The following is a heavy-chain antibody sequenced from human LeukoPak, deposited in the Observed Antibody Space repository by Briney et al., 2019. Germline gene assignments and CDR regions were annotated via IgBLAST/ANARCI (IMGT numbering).Heavy chain of an antibody. CDR2: INPNSGGT. J-gene: IGHJ4*02. D-gene: IGHD1-1*01. Sequence: GASVKVSCKASGYTFTGYYMHWVRQAPGQGLEWIGWINPNSGGTYYAQKFRGRVTMTRDTSISTAYMELNKLRSDDTAVYYCARDPGNWNDQGPHLFFDYWGQGTLVTVSS. V-gene: IGHV1-2*02. CDR1: GYTFTGYY. CDR3: ARDPGNWNDQGPHLFFDY.